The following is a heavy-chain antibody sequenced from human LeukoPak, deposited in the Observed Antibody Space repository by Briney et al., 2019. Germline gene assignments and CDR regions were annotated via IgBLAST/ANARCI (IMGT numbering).Heavy chain of an antibody. Sequence: PGGSLRLSCAASGFTFGSYWMHWVRQTPGKGLVWVSRISGDGSSTTYAESVKGRFTISRDNAKNTLYLQMNTLRAEDTAVYYCARELPFDYWGQGTLVTVSS. J-gene: IGHJ4*02. CDR2: ISGDGSST. CDR3: ARELPFDY. V-gene: IGHV3-74*01. CDR1: GFTFGSYW.